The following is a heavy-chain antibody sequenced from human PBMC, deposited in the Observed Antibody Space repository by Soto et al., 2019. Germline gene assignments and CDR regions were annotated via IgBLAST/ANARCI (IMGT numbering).Heavy chain of an antibody. CDR1: GVTFSSYT. CDR3: ARDCSGGSCYYSYYYYYMEV. D-gene: IGHD2-15*01. CDR2: IIPILGIA. J-gene: IGHJ6*03. V-gene: IGHV1-69*04. Sequence: GASVKVSCKSSGVTFSSYTISLLRHSPGQWLEWMGRIIPILGIANYAQKFQGRVTITADKSTSTAYMELSSLRSEDTAVYYCARDCSGGSCYYSYYYYYMEVWGKGTTVTVSS.